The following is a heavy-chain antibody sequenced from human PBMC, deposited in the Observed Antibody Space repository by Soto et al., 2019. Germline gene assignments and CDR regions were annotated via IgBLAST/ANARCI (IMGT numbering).Heavy chain of an antibody. CDR3: ARVGGKAYCGGDCYSGMYNWFDP. V-gene: IGHV4-30-2*01. Sequence: PSETLSLTCAVSVGSISSGGYSWSWIRQPPGKGLEWIGYIYHSGSTYYNPSLKSRVTISVDRSKNQFSLKLSSVTAADTAVYYCARVGGKAYCGGDCYSGMYNWFDPWGQGTLVTVSS. D-gene: IGHD2-21*02. CDR1: VGSISSGGYS. J-gene: IGHJ5*02. CDR2: IYHSGST.